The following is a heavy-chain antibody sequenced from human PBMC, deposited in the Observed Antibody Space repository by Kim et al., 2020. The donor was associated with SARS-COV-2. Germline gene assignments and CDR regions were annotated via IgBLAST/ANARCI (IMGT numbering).Heavy chain of an antibody. Sequence: SVKVSCKASGGTFSSYAISWVRQAPGQGLEWMGGIIPIFGPANSAQRFQGRVTITADEPTSTAYMELSSLNSEDTAVYYCARDYDFWSGYSPLSGYYYGMDVWGQGTTVTVSS. J-gene: IGHJ6*02. D-gene: IGHD3-3*01. CDR2: IIPIFGPA. V-gene: IGHV1-69*13. CDR1: GGTFSSYA. CDR3: ARDYDFWSGYSPLSGYYYGMDV.